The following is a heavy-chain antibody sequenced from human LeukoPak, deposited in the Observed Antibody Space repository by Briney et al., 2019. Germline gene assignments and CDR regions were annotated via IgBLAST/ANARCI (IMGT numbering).Heavy chain of an antibody. CDR3: ARGQRAHVEWYYYMDV. D-gene: IGHD1-26*01. CDR2: ISHDGSNK. CDR1: GFPFSDYG. J-gene: IGHJ6*03. V-gene: IGHV3-30*03. Sequence: PGGPLRLSCAASGFPFSDYGMYWVRQAPGKGLEWLAVISHDGSNKYYADSVKGRFTISRDNSKNTLYLQMNSLRADDTAVYYCARGQRAHVEWYYYMDVWGKGTTVTVSS.